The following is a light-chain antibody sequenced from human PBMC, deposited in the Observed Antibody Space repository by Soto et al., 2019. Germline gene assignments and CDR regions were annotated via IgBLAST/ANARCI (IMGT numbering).Light chain of an antibody. CDR2: EVS. CDR1: SSDVGGYNY. V-gene: IGLV2-14*01. CDR3: SSYTSSSTLYV. Sequence: QSVLTQPASVSGSPGQSITISCIGTSSDVGGYNYVAWYQQHPGKAPKLMIYEVSNRPSGVSNRFSGSKSGNTASPTISGLQAEDEADYYCSSYTSSSTLYVFGTGTKITVL. J-gene: IGLJ1*01.